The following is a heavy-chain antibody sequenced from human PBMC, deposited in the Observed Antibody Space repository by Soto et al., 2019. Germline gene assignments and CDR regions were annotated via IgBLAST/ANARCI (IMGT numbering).Heavy chain of an antibody. CDR3: ASLIGVDTFRDF. V-gene: IGHV1-46*01. CDR1: CSSVTSYF. J-gene: IGHJ4*02. Sequence: SSVMVSFIASCSSVTSYFMHWGRQAPGQGPEWMGIIDPDGGSTSYAQKFQGRVTMTTDTSTSTVYVELSSLRSEDTAVYYCASLIGVDTFRDFWGQGTLVTVSS. CDR2: IDPDGGST. D-gene: IGHD3-3*01.